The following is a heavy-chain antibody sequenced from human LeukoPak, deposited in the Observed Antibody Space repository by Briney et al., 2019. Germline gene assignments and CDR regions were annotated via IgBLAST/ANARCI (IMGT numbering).Heavy chain of an antibody. CDR2: IKSDGTTT. CDR1: GFTFSNYG. J-gene: IGHJ6*02. CDR3: AREWGMDV. Sequence: GGSLRLSCAASGFTFSNYGMQRVRQVSGKGLVWVSRIKSDGTTTGHADFVKGRFTISRDNAKNTLYLQMNSLRAEDTAVYYCAREWGMDVWGQGTTVTVSS. V-gene: IGHV3-74*01.